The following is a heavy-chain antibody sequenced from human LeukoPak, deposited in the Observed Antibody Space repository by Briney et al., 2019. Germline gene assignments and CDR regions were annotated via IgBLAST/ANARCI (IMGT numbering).Heavy chain of an antibody. D-gene: IGHD3-22*01. J-gene: IGHJ4*02. Sequence: GGSLRPSCAASGFTFSSYAMSWVRQAPGKGLEWVSAISGSGGSTYYADSVKGRFTISRDNSKTTLYLQMNSLRAEDTALYYCAKDPEIGVFITMSYFDYWGQGALVTVSS. CDR3: AKDPEIGVFITMSYFDY. CDR1: GFTFSSYA. CDR2: ISGSGGST. V-gene: IGHV3-23*01.